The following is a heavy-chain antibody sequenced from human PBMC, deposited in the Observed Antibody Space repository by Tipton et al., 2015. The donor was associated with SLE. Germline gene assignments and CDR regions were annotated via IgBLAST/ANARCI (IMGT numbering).Heavy chain of an antibody. Sequence: AGLVKPSETLSLTCAVYGGSFSGYYWSWIRQPPGKGLEWIGEINHSGSTNYNPSLKSRVTISVDTSKNQFSLKLSSVTAADPAVYYCARGDFVVVVAATYYYYGMDVWGQGTTVAVSS. J-gene: IGHJ6*02. CDR2: INHSGST. CDR1: GGSFSGYY. CDR3: ARGDFVVVVAATYYYYGMDV. V-gene: IGHV4-34*01. D-gene: IGHD2-15*01.